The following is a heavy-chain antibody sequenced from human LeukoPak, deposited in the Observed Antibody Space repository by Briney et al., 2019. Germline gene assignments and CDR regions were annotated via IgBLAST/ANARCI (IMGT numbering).Heavy chain of an antibody. V-gene: IGHV3-23*01. CDR3: AKDRRKGELLYYFDY. CDR2: ISGSGGST. J-gene: IGHJ4*02. Sequence: GGSLRLSCAASGFTFSSYAMRWVRQAPGKGLEWVSAISGSGGSTYYADSVKGRFTISRDNSKNTLYLQMNSLRAEDTAVYYCAKDRRKGELLYYFDYWGQGTLVTVSS. D-gene: IGHD1-26*01. CDR1: GFTFSSYA.